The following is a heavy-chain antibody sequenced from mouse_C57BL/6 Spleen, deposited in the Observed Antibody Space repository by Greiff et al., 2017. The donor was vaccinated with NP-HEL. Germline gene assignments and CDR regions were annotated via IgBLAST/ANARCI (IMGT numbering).Heavy chain of an antibody. CDR3: ARGGMVSAWFAY. CDR1: GYTFTSYW. CDR2: INPSNGGT. J-gene: IGHJ3*01. V-gene: IGHV1-53*01. D-gene: IGHD1-1*02. Sequence: QVQLQQSGTELVKPGASVKLSCKASGYTFTSYWMHWVKQRPGQGLEWIGNINPSNGGTNYNEKFKSKATLTVDKSSSTAYMQLSSLTSEDSAVYYCARGGMVSAWFAYWGQGTLVTVSA.